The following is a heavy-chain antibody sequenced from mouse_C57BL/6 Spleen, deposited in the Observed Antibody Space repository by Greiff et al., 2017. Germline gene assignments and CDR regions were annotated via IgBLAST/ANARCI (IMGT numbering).Heavy chain of an antibody. CDR3: HFLLHAMDY. V-gene: IGHV1-69*01. CDR2: IDPSDSYT. Sequence: QVQLQQPGAELVMPGASVKLSCTASGYTFTSYWMHWVQQRPGQGLEWIGEIDPSDSYTNYNQKFKGKSTLTVDKSSSTAYMQLSSLTSEDSAVYYCHFLLHAMDYWGQGTSVTVSS. J-gene: IGHJ4*01. D-gene: IGHD1-1*01. CDR1: GYTFTSYW.